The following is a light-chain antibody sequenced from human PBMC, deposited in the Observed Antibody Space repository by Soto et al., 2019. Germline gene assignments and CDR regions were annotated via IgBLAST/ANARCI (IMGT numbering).Light chain of an antibody. CDR3: QHYNNWPPYT. Sequence: EIAMTQSPATLSVSPGERATLSCRASQSIGSNLAWYQHKPGQAPRLLIYGASTRATGIPARFSGSGSETEFTLTISSLQSEDFAVYYCQHYNNWPPYTFGQGTELEIK. CDR1: QSIGSN. J-gene: IGKJ2*01. CDR2: GAS. V-gene: IGKV3-15*01.